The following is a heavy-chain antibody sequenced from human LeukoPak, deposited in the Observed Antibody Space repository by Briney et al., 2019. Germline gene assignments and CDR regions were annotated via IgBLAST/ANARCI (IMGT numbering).Heavy chain of an antibody. J-gene: IGHJ4*02. Sequence: ASVKVSCKVSGYTLIEISIYWVRQAPGKGLEWMGGIDPEDGETIYAQKFQGRVTMTEDTSTGTAHMDLSSLTSEDTAVYYCVTEYLGHWGQGTLVIVSS. CDR2: IDPEDGET. CDR1: GYTLIEIS. CDR3: VTEYLGH. V-gene: IGHV1-24*01.